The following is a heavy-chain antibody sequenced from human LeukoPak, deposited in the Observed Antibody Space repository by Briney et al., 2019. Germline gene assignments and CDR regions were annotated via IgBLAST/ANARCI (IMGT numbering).Heavy chain of an antibody. CDR3: ARGPLSVYFDY. Sequence: SETLSLTCAVYGGSFSGNYWSWIRQPPGKGLEWIGEINHSGSTNYNPSLKSRVTISVDTSKNQFSLKLSSVTAADTAVYYCARGPLSVYFDYWGQGTLVTVSS. V-gene: IGHV4-34*01. D-gene: IGHD2/OR15-2a*01. CDR2: INHSGST. CDR1: GGSFSGNY. J-gene: IGHJ4*02.